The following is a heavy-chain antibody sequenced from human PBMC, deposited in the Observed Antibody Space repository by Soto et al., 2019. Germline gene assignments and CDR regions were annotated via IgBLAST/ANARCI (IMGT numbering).Heavy chain of an antibody. CDR3: ARAKYCSGGSCPYGMEV. J-gene: IGHJ6*02. CDR1: GYTFTNSA. D-gene: IGHD2-15*01. CDR2: ISPGNRNT. V-gene: IGHV1-3*01. Sequence: ASLKVYCKTSGYTFTNSAIHCVRHTNGHRPEWMGWISPGNRNTKYSQKFQGRVTITRDTSASTVYMEMSSLRSEDTAVYYCARAKYCSGGSCPYGMEVWGQGTTVTVSS.